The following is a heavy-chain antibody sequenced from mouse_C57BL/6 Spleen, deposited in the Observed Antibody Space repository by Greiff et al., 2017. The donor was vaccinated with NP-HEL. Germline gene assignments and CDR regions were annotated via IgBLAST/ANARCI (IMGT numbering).Heavy chain of an antibody. V-gene: IGHV1-76*01. CDR3: ARGGVYYYGSSSLDAMDY. D-gene: IGHD1-1*01. J-gene: IGHJ4*01. CDR1: GYTFTDYY. Sequence: QVQLQQSGAKLVRPGASVKLSCKASGYTFTDYYINWVKQRPGQGLEWIARIYPGSGNTYYNEKFKGKATLTAEKSSSTAYMQLSSLTSEDSAVYFCARGGVYYYGSSSLDAMDYWGQGTSVTVSS. CDR2: IYPGSGNT.